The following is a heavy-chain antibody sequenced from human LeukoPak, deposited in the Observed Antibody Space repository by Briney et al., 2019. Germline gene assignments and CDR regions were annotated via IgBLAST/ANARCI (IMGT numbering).Heavy chain of an antibody. D-gene: IGHD3-10*01. Sequence: ASVKVSCKASGYTFTSYYMHWVRRAPGQGLEWMGIINPSGGSTSYAQKFQGRVTMTRDTSTSTVYMELSSLRSEDTAVYYCARASPERSVYYGSGSYYPLDYWGQGTLVTVSS. J-gene: IGHJ4*02. CDR3: ARASPERSVYYGSGSYYPLDY. CDR2: INPSGGST. V-gene: IGHV1-46*01. CDR1: GYTFTSYY.